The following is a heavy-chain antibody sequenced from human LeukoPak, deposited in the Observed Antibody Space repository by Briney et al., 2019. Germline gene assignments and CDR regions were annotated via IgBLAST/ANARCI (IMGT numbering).Heavy chain of an antibody. Sequence: PSETLSLTCAVSGYSISSGYYWGWIRQPPGKGLEGIGSIYYSGSTYYNPSLKSRVTISVDTSKNQFSLKLSSVTAADTAVYYCARVATTTNPPQRPFDYWGQGTLVTVSS. CDR2: IYYSGST. CDR3: ARVATTTNPPQRPFDY. D-gene: IGHD5-12*01. CDR1: GYSISSGYY. J-gene: IGHJ4*02. V-gene: IGHV4-38-2*01.